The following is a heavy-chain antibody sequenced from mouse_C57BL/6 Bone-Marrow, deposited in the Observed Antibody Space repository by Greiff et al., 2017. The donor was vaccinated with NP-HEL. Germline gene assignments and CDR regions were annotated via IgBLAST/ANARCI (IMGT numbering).Heavy chain of an antibody. Sequence: EVQLQQSGAELVRPGASVKLSCTASGFNIKDDYMHWVKQRPDQGLEWIGWIDPENGDTEYASKFQGKATITADTSSNTAYLQLSSLTSEDTAVYYCTTWAIYFYAMDYWGQGTSVTVSS. CDR2: IDPENGDT. V-gene: IGHV14-4*01. CDR3: TTWAIYFYAMDY. J-gene: IGHJ4*01. D-gene: IGHD2-1*01. CDR1: GFNIKDDY.